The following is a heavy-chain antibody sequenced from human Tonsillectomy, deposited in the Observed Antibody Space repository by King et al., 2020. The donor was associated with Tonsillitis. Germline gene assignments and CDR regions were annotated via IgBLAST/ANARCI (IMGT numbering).Heavy chain of an antibody. J-gene: IGHJ6*02. CDR2: INQDGSEK. Sequence: VQLVESGGGVVQPGGSLRLSCAASGFTFSNYWMSWVRQAPGKGLEWEANINQDGSEKNYVDSVKGRFTISRDNAKNSLYLQMNSLRAEDTAVYYCAREDLGYCSGGTCTHYGMDVWGQGTTVTVSS. CDR1: GFTFSNYW. V-gene: IGHV3-7*01. D-gene: IGHD2-15*01. CDR3: AREDLGYCSGGTCTHYGMDV.